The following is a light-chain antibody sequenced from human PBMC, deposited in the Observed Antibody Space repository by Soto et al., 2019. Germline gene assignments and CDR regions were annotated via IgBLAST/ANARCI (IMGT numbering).Light chain of an antibody. J-gene: IGKJ1*01. Sequence: IVLPQSPGTLSLSPGERATLSCRAIQSVSNNYLAWYQQKPGQAPRLLIYGASNRATGIPDRFSGSGSGTDFTLTISSLEPEDFAVYYCQQRSNWTPWTFGQGTKVDIK. CDR1: QSVSNNY. CDR2: GAS. V-gene: IGKV3D-20*02. CDR3: QQRSNWTPWT.